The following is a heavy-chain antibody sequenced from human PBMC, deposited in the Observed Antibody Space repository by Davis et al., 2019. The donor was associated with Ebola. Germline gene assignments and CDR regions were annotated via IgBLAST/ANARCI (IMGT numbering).Heavy chain of an antibody. CDR1: GASINSYY. J-gene: IGHJ4*02. CDR3: AGSSWYKPGGY. V-gene: IGHV4-59*01. Sequence: MPSETLSLTCTVSGASINSYYWSWIRQSPEKGLEWIAYIYYNGNPYYNPSLKSRVTISVDTSKNQFSLKLSSVTAADTAVYYCAGSSWYKPGGYWGQGTLVTVSS. D-gene: IGHD6-13*01. CDR2: IYYNGNP.